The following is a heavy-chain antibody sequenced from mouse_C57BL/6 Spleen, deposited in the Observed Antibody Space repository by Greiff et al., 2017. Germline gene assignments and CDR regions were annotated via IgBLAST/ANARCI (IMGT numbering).Heavy chain of an antibody. J-gene: IGHJ3*01. CDR1: GYTFTSYW. V-gene: IGHV1-52*01. CDR2: IDPSDSET. CDR3: ARSGSSPWFAY. D-gene: IGHD1-1*01. Sequence: QVQLQQPGAELVRPGSSVKLSCKASGYTFTSYWMHWVKQRPIQGLEWIGNIDPSDSETHYNQKFKDKATLTVDKSSSTAYMQLSSLTSEDSAVYYCARSGSSPWFAYWGHGTLVTVSA.